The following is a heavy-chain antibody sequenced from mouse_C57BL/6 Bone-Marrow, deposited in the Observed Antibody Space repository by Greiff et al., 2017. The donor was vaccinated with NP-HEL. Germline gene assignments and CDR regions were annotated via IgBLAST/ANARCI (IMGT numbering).Heavy chain of an antibody. CDR2: INPNNGGT. CDR3: ARRGYSNFYFDY. J-gene: IGHJ2*01. CDR1: GYTFTDYN. V-gene: IGHV1-22*01. Sequence: VHVKQSGPELVKPGASVKMSCKASGYTFTDYNMHWVKQSHGKSLEWIGYINPNNGGTSYNQKFKGKATLTVNKSSSTAYMELRSLTSEDSAVYYCARRGYSNFYFDYWGQGTTLTVSS. D-gene: IGHD2-5*01.